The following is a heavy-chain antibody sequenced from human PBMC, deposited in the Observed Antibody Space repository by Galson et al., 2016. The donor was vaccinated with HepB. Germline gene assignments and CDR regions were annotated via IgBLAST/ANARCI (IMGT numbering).Heavy chain of an antibody. CDR3: ARLTTFFWYFDL. D-gene: IGHD4-11*01. J-gene: IGHJ2*01. V-gene: IGHV3-53*01. CDR1: GFTVTNNY. CDR2: IHSGGGT. Sequence: LRLSCAVSGFTVTNNYMTWVRQAPGKGLEWVSVIHSGGGTDYADSVKGRFTISRDNSYNTVFLQMNNLRAEDTAVYYCARLTTFFWYFDLWGRGTLVTVSS.